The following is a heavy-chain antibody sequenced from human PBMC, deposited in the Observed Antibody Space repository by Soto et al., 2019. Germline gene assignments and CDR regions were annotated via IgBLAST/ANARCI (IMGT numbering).Heavy chain of an antibody. D-gene: IGHD3-22*01. CDR2: INSDGSST. CDR1: GFTFSNNW. J-gene: IGHJ4*02. Sequence: GVSLRLSCAASGFTFSNNWMYWVRQAPGKGPVWVSRINSDGSSTYYADSVKGRFTISRDNAKNTLYLQMDRLRPEDTAFYYYTKGQHGDNHGYDDDWGRGTLVTVSS. V-gene: IGHV3-74*01. CDR3: TKGQHGDNHGYDDD.